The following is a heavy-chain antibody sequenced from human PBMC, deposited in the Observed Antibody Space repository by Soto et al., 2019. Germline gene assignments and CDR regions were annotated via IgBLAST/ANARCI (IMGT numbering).Heavy chain of an antibody. V-gene: IGHV1-2*04. Sequence: ASVKVSCKASGYTFTSYFMHWVRQAPGQGLEWKGRNNPNSGGTNYAQKFQGWVTMTRDTSISTSYMELSRLSSDDTALYYCARVSGFSSGWYSSVDYYYGMDVWGQGTTVTVSS. CDR1: GYTFTSYF. CDR3: ARVSGFSSGWYSSVDYYYGMDV. CDR2: NNPNSGGT. J-gene: IGHJ6*02. D-gene: IGHD6-19*01.